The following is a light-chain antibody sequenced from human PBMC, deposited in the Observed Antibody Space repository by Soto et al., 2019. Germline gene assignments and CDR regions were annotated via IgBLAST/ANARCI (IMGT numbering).Light chain of an antibody. Sequence: DIQMTQSPSTLCSSVGDRVTMTCRASQSISRGLAWYQQKPGKAPNVLIYDASTLESGVPSRFSGSGSGTEFTLTISSLQPEDFATYYCQHYNSYGTFGQGTKVDIK. J-gene: IGKJ1*01. CDR1: QSISRG. V-gene: IGKV1-5*01. CDR2: DAS. CDR3: QHYNSYGT.